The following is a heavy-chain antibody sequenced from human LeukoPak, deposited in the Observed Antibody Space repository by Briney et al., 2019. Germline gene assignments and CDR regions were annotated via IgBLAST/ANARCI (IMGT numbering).Heavy chain of an antibody. Sequence: GGSLRLSCAASGFTFSSYEMNWVRQAPGKGLEWVSYISSSGSTIYYADSVKGRFTISRDNAKNSLYLQMNSLRAEDTALYYCARAPTYYDFWSGLKPYYYYYMDVWGKGTTVTVSS. CDR2: ISSSGSTI. D-gene: IGHD3-3*01. CDR3: ARAPTYYDFWSGLKPYYYYYMDV. V-gene: IGHV3-48*03. J-gene: IGHJ6*03. CDR1: GFTFSSYE.